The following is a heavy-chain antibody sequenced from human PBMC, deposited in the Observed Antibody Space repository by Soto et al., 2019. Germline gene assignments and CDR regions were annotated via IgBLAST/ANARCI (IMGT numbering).Heavy chain of an antibody. CDR1: GGSISSYY. D-gene: IGHD4-17*01. Sequence: PSETLSLTYTVSGGSISSYYWSWIRQPPGKGLEWIGYIYYSGSTNYNPSLKSRVTISVDTSKSQFSLRLSSVTAADTAVYYCARRYGDCFDYWGQGTLVTVSS. CDR3: ARRYGDCFDY. J-gene: IGHJ4*02. CDR2: IYYSGST. V-gene: IGHV4-59*08.